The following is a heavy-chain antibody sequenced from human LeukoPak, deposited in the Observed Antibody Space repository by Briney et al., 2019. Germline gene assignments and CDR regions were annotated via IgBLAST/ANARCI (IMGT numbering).Heavy chain of an antibody. Sequence: PGGSLRLSCAASGFTVSSNYVSWVRQAPGKGLEWVSVIYSGGITYYADSVKGRFTISRDDSKNTLSLQMNSLRAEDTAMYYCATERGYSGFFDYWGQGTLVTVS. J-gene: IGHJ4*02. D-gene: IGHD5-12*01. V-gene: IGHV3-53*01. CDR1: GFTVSSNY. CDR2: IYSGGIT. CDR3: ATERGYSGFFDY.